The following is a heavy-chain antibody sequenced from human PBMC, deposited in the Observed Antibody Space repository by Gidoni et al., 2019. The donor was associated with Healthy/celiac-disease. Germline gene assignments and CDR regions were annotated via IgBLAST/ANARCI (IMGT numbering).Heavy chain of an antibody. CDR2: ISGSGGST. V-gene: IGHV3-23*01. CDR1: GFTFSSYA. Sequence: EVQLLESGGGLVQPGGSLRLSCAPSGFTFSSYAMSWVRQAPGKGLEWVSAISGSGGSTYYADSVKGRFTISRDNSKNTLYLQMNSLRAEDTAVYYCAKTSSIQLWASAFGYWGQGTLVTVSS. CDR3: AKTSSIQLWASAFGY. J-gene: IGHJ4*02. D-gene: IGHD5-18*01.